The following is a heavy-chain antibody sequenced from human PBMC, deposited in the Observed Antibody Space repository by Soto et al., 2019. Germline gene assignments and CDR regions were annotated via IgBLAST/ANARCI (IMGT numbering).Heavy chain of an antibody. Sequence: ASVKVSCKPVGYTFISLYMHRMRQAPRQGLEWMGIINPSGGSTSYAQKFQGRVTMTRDTSTSTVYMELSSLRSEDTAVYYCAREKLGTYSYYGMDVWGQGTTVTVSS. J-gene: IGHJ6*02. D-gene: IGHD7-27*01. V-gene: IGHV1-46*01. CDR3: AREKLGTYSYYGMDV. CDR2: INPSGGST. CDR1: GYTFISLY.